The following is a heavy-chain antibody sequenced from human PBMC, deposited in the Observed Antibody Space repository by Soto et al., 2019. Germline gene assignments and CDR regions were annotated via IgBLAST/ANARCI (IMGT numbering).Heavy chain of an antibody. D-gene: IGHD2-15*01. V-gene: IGHV1-69*04. CDR3: ARDHLTAAGVFDI. CDR2: IIPILGIA. CDR1: GGTFSSYT. J-gene: IGHJ3*02. Sequence: SVKVSCKASGGTFSSYTISWVRQAPGQGLEWMGRIIPILGIANYAQKFQGRVTITADKSTSTAYMELSSLRSEDTAVYYCARDHLTAAGVFDIGGQGKMVTVSS.